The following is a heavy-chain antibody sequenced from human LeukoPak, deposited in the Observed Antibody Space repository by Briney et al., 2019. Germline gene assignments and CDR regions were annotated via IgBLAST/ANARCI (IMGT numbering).Heavy chain of an antibody. Sequence: GSLRLSCGASGITFSSYGMHWVRQAPGKGLEWVASISYDGSNKYYADSVKGRFTISRDNSKNTLFLQMNSLRAEDTAVYYCAKGGEVSSWYKRLKLYFDYWGQGTLVTVSS. D-gene: IGHD6-13*01. CDR1: GITFSSYG. J-gene: IGHJ4*02. V-gene: IGHV3-30*18. CDR3: AKGGEVSSWYKRLKLYFDY. CDR2: ISYDGSNK.